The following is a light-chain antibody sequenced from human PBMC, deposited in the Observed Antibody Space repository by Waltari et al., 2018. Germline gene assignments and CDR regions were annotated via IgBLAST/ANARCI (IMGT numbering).Light chain of an antibody. CDR1: SSTIETHYF. J-gene: IGLJ3*02. CDR2: ANA. Sequence: QSVLTQPPSVSGAPGQRVTISCTACSSTIETHYFLHWYHQLPGTAPKLLISANASRPSGVPDRFSGSKSGTSASLAITGLQAEDEADYYCQSYDRSLRAVVFGGGTKLPVL. V-gene: IGLV1-40*01. CDR3: QSYDRSLRAVV.